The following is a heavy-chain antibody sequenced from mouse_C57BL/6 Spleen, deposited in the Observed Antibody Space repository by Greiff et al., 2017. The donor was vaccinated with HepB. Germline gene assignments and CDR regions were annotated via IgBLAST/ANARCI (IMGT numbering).Heavy chain of an antibody. J-gene: IGHJ3*01. V-gene: IGHV1-39*01. CDR2: INPNYGTT. CDR1: GYSFTDYN. CDR3: ASYYSNYSWFAY. Sequence: EVKVVESGPELVKPGASVKISCKASGYSFTDYNMNWVKQSNGKSLEWIGVINPNYGTTSYNQKFKGKATLTVDQSSSTANMQLNSLTSEDSAVYYCASYYSNYSWFAYWGQGTLVTVSA. D-gene: IGHD2-5*01.